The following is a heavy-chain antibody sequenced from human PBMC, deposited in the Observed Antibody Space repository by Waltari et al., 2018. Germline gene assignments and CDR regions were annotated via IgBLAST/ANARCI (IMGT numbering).Heavy chain of an antibody. J-gene: IGHJ4*02. CDR2: INPEGTNT. V-gene: IGHV3-74*01. CDR3: VRGGHFDWSPLDH. D-gene: IGHD3-9*01. Sequence: EVQLVESGGGLVQPGGSLRPSCAASGFRFNNSWVHWVRRAPGKGLVWVSRINPEGTNTAYADSVKGRCTVSRDNAKNTLYLQMTSLRAEDTAVYYCVRGGHFDWSPLDHWGPGTLVTVSS. CDR1: GFRFNNSW.